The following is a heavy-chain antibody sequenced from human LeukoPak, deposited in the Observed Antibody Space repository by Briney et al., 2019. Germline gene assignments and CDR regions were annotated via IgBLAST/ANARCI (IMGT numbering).Heavy chain of an antibody. D-gene: IGHD6-19*01. J-gene: IGHJ4*02. Sequence: GGSLRLPCADSGITFSSYSMNWVRQAPGKGLEWVSTISSSSSYIYYADSVKGRFTITRDNAKNSLYLQMNSLRAEDTAVYYCARGIAVAGSPYFDYWGQGTLVTVSS. CDR1: GITFSSYS. CDR3: ARGIAVAGSPYFDY. V-gene: IGHV3-21*01. CDR2: ISSSSSYI.